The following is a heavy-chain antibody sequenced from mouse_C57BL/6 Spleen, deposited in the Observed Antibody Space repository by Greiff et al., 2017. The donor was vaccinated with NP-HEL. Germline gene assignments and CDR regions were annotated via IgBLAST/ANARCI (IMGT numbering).Heavy chain of an antibody. CDR2: IRLKSDNYAT. CDR1: GFTFSNYW. V-gene: IGHV6-3*01. J-gene: IGHJ2*01. D-gene: IGHD4-1*01. CDR3: TGLTGPYYFDY. Sequence: EVKLMESGGGLVQPGGSMKLSCVASGFTFSNYWMNWVRQSPEKGLEWVAQIRLKSDNYATHYAESVKGRFTISRDDSKSSVYLQMSNLRAEDTGIYYCTGLTGPYYFDYWGQGTTLTVSS.